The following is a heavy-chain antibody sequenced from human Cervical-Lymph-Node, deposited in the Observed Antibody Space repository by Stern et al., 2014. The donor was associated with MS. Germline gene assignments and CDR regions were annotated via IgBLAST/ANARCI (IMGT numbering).Heavy chain of an antibody. D-gene: IGHD1-26*01. CDR3: ARQGGSYLPYFYYGMDV. V-gene: IGHV5-51*01. CDR2: LYPGDSET. J-gene: IGHJ6*02. Sequence: VQLVQSGAEVKKPGESLKISCKGSGYSFTSFWIGWVRQMPGKGLEWMGILYPGDSETSYSPSFQGQVTSSADKAISTAYLQWSSLKASDTAMYYCARQGGSYLPYFYYGMDVWGQGTTVTVSS. CDR1: GYSFTSFW.